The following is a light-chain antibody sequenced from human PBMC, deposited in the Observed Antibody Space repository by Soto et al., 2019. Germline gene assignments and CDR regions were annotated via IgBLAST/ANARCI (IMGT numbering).Light chain of an antibody. V-gene: IGKV3-20*01. CDR3: QQYGSSPGFT. J-gene: IGKJ3*01. CDR1: QSVSSSY. Sequence: EIVLTQSPGTLSLSPGERATLSCRASQSVSSSYLAWYQQKPGQAPRLLIYGASCRATGIPDRFSGRGSGTDFTLIISRMEPEDFTVYYCQQYGSSPGFTFGPGTKVDIK. CDR2: GAS.